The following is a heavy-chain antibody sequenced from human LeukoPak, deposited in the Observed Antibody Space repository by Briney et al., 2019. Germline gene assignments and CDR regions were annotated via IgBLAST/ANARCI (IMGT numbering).Heavy chain of an antibody. J-gene: IGHJ6*03. D-gene: IGHD2-2*01. Sequence: ASVKVSCKASGYTFTGYYMHWLRQAPGRGLEWMGWINPNSGGTNYAQKFQGRVTMTRDTSISTAYMELSRLRSDDTAVYYCARDLRGWRSSTSCYYYYYMDVWGKGTTVTVSS. CDR2: INPNSGGT. CDR1: GYTFTGYY. CDR3: ARDLRGWRSSTSCYYYYYMDV. V-gene: IGHV1-2*02.